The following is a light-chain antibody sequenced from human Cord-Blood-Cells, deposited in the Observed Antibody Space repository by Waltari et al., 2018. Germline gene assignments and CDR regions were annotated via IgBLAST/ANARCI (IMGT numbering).Light chain of an antibody. J-gene: IGKJ3*01. Sequence: DIQMTQSPSSLSASVGDRVTITCRASQSISSYLNWYQQTPGKATKLLIYAASSLQSGVPSRFSGSGSRTDFTLTISSLQPEDFATYYCQQSYSTRFTFGPGTKVDIK. CDR2: AAS. V-gene: IGKV1-39*01. CDR1: QSISSY. CDR3: QQSYSTRFT.